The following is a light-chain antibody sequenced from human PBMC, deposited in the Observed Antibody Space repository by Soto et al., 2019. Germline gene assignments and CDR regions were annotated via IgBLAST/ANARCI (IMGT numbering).Light chain of an antibody. CDR2: NTT. V-gene: IGLV8-61*01. J-gene: IGLJ2*01. Sequence: QAVVPQEPSFSVSPGGTVILTCGLTSGSVSTSYYPSWYQQSPGLAPRTLIYNTTTLSTGVPDRFSGSILGNKAALTISGAQSDDESDYLCALYVGSGTVVFGGGTKLTVL. CDR1: SGSVSTSYY. CDR3: ALYVGSGTVV.